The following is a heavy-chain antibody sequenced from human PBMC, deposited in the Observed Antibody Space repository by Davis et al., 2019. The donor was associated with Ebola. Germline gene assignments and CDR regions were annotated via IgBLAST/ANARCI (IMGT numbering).Heavy chain of an antibody. CDR2: IYYSGST. CDR3: ARLQHLFDWYSIGCYWFDP. V-gene: IGHV4-39*01. Sequence: SETLSLTCTVSGGSISSSSYYWGWIRQPPGKGLEWIGSIYYSGSTYYNPSLKSRVTISVDTSTNQFSLKLSSVTAADTVVYYCARLQHLFDWYSIGCYWFDPWGRETLFTVSS. CDR1: GGSISSSSYY. J-gene: IGHJ5*02. D-gene: IGHD6-19*01.